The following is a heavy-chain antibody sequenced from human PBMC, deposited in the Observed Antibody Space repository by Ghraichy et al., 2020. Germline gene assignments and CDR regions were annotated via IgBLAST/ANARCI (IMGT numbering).Heavy chain of an antibody. CDR2: ISAYNGNT. J-gene: IGHJ6*02. V-gene: IGHV1-18*01. D-gene: IGHD3-22*01. CDR3: ARERHYYDSSGLYSPNYYYGMDV. Sequence: ASVKVSCNASGYTFTSYGISWVRQAPGQGLEWMGWISAYNGNTNYAQKLQGRVTMTTDTSTSTAYMELRSLRSDDTAVYYCARERHYYDSSGLYSPNYYYGMDVWGQGTTVTVSS. CDR1: GYTFTSYG.